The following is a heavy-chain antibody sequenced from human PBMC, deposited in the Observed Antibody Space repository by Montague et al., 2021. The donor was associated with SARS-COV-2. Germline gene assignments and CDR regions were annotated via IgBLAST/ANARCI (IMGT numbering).Heavy chain of an antibody. J-gene: IGHJ4*02. D-gene: IGHD3-10*01. CDR2: IKSKTDGGTT. CDR1: GFTFSNAW. V-gene: IGHV3-15*01. Sequence: SLRLSCAASGFTFSNAWMSWVRQAPGKGLEWVGRIKSKTDGGTTDYAAPVKGRFTISRDDSKNTLYLQMNSLKTEDTAVYYCTTERGYYYGSGSYYFPRRTFDYWGQGTLVTVSS. CDR3: TTERGYYYGSGSYYFPRRTFDY.